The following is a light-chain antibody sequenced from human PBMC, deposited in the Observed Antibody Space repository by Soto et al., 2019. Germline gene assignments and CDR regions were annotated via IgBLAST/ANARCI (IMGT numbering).Light chain of an antibody. CDR1: QGINNH. V-gene: IGKV1-27*01. CDR2: AAS. Sequence: DFQMTQSPSSLSASVGDRVTITCRASQGINNHLAWFQQKPGKVPKVLIYAASTLQSGVPSRFSGSGSGTDFTLTISILQPKDVATYYCQNYNSAPPAGTFGGGTKVEIK. CDR3: QNYNSAPPAGT. J-gene: IGKJ4*01.